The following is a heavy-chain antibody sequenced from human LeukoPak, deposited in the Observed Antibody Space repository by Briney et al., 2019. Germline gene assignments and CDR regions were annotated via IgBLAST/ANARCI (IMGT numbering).Heavy chain of an antibody. V-gene: IGHV4-59*11. J-gene: IGHJ4*02. CDR1: GGSISSHY. CDR2: IYYSGST. D-gene: IGHD2-21*02. Sequence: PSETLSLTCTVSGGSISSHYWSWIRQPPGKGLEWIGYIYYSGSTNYNPSLKSRVTISVDTSKNQFSLELSSVTAADTAVYYCARDVTYWGQGTLVTVSS. CDR3: ARDVTY.